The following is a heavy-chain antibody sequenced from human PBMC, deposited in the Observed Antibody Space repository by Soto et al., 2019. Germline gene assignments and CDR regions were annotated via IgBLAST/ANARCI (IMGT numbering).Heavy chain of an antibody. J-gene: IGHJ5*02. CDR3: ARREAEAGITWFDP. Sequence: SETLSLTCTVSGGSISSYYWSWIRQPPGKGLEWIGYIYYSGSTNYNHSLKSRVTISVDTSKNQFSLKLSSVTAADTAVYYCARREAEAGITWFDPWGEATLVTSPQ. CDR2: IYYSGST. D-gene: IGHD1-20*01. V-gene: IGHV4-59*08. CDR1: GGSISSYY.